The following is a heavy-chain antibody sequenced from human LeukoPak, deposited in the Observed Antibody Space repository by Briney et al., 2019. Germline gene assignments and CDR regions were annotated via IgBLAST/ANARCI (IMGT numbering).Heavy chain of an antibody. Sequence: GGSLRLSCAASGFTFSSYWTSWVRQAPGKGLEWVSYISSSGSTIYYADSVKGRFTISRDNAKNSLYLQMNSLRAEDMAVYYCAELGITMIGGVWGKGTTVTISS. V-gene: IGHV3-48*04. J-gene: IGHJ6*04. CDR3: AELGITMIGGV. CDR2: ISSSGSTI. CDR1: GFTFSSYW. D-gene: IGHD3-10*02.